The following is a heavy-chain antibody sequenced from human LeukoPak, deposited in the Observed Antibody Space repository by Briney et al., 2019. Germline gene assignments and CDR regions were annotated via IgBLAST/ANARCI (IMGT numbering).Heavy chain of an antibody. CDR2: INPNSGGT. CDR1: GYTFTGYY. D-gene: IGHD4-17*01. Sequence: GASVKVSCKASGYTFTGYYMHWVRQAPGQGLEWMGWINPNSGGTNYAQKFQGRVTMTRDTSISTAYMELSRLRSDDTAVYYCARGMPTVIRGGSYYFDYWRQGTLVTVSS. J-gene: IGHJ4*02. CDR3: ARGMPTVIRGGSYYFDY. V-gene: IGHV1-2*02.